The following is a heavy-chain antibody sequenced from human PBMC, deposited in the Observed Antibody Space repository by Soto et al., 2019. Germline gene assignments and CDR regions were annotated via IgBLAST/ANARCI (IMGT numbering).Heavy chain of an antibody. J-gene: IGHJ4*02. CDR1: GFTFSSYG. CDR2: IWYDGSNK. Sequence: QVQLVESGGGVVQPGRSLRLSCAASGFTFSSYGMHWVRQAPGKGLEWVAVIWYDGSNKYYADSVKGRFTISRDNSKNRRYLQMNILRAEDTAVYSCARQVGATTLDYWGQGTLVTVSS. D-gene: IGHD1-26*01. V-gene: IGHV3-33*01. CDR3: ARQVGATTLDY.